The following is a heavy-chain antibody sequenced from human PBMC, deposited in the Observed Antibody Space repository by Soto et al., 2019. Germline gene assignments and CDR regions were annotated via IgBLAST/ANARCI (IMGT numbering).Heavy chain of an antibody. Sequence: ASVKGACKASGYTFISYARHWVRQDPGQRLEWMGWINAGNGNTKYSQKFQGRVTITRDTSASTAYMELSSLRSEDTAVYYCARDFALSVWAFDYWGQGTPVTVSS. D-gene: IGHD7-27*01. CDR2: INAGNGNT. J-gene: IGHJ4*02. V-gene: IGHV1-3*01. CDR1: GYTFISYA. CDR3: ARDFALSVWAFDY.